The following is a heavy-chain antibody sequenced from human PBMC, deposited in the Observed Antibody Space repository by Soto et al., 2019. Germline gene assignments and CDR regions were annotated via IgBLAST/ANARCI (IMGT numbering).Heavy chain of an antibody. CDR3: AHRQAQGIGLAGTFDS. J-gene: IGHJ4*02. D-gene: IGHD6-19*01. CDR1: GFSFSTTGVG. V-gene: IGHV2-5*02. Sequence: QITLKESGPTLVKPTQTLTLTCTFSGFSFSTTGVGVGWIRQPPGKALEWLALIYWDDDKRYSPSLKSRLTITKDTSKNQVVLIMTNMDPVDTATYYCAHRQAQGIGLAGTFDSWGQGTLVTVSS. CDR2: IYWDDDK.